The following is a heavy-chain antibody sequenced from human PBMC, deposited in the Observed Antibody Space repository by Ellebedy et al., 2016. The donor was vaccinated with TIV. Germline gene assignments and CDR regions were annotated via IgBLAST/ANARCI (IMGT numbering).Heavy chain of an antibody. D-gene: IGHD5-12*01. CDR3: ARDLSATGFDY. J-gene: IGHJ4*02. CDR1: GFTFSSYW. V-gene: IGHV3-74*01. Sequence: PGGSLRFSCAASGFTFSSYWMHWVRQAPGKGLVWVSRINSDGRSTSYADSVKGRFTISRDNAKNTLYRQMNSLRAEDTAVYYCARDLSATGFDYWGQGTLVTVSS. CDR2: INSDGRST.